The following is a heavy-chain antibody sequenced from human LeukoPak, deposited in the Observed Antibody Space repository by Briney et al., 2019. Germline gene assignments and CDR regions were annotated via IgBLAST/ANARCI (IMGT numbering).Heavy chain of an antibody. Sequence: SVKVSCKASGGTFISYAISWVRQAPGQGLDWMGGIIPIFGTANYAQKFQGRVTITADGSTSTAYMELSSLRSEDTGVYYCASGSEWISKGNWFQLWGQGTLVSVSS. CDR1: GGTFISYA. D-gene: IGHD5-12*01. CDR2: IIPIFGTA. CDR3: ASGSEWISKGNWFQL. V-gene: IGHV1-69*13. J-gene: IGHJ5*02.